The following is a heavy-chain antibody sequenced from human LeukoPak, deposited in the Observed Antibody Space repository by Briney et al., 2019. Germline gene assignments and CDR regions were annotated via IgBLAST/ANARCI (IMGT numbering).Heavy chain of an antibody. J-gene: IGHJ6*02. CDR3: ARDEYSSSWYTYYYYYGMDV. CDR2: ISYDGSNK. CDR1: GFTFNTYT. Sequence: GGSLRLSCAASGFTFNTYTMHWVRQAPGKGLEWVAVISYDGSNKYYADSVKGRFTISRDNSKNTLYLQMNSLRAEDTAVYYCARDEYSSSWYTYYYYYGMDVWGQGTTVTVSS. V-gene: IGHV3-30*04. D-gene: IGHD6-13*01.